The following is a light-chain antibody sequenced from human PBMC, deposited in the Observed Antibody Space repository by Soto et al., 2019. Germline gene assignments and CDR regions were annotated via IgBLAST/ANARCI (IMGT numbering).Light chain of an antibody. Sequence: QSASVSGFPGQSITISCTGTSSDVGSYDLVSWYLQHPGKAPKLMIYEGSKRPSGVSNRFSGSKSGNTASLTISGLQAEDEADYYCCSYVDTTVVFGGGTKLTVL. CDR3: CSYVDTTVV. CDR2: EGS. J-gene: IGLJ2*01. CDR1: SSDVGSYDL. V-gene: IGLV2-23*01.